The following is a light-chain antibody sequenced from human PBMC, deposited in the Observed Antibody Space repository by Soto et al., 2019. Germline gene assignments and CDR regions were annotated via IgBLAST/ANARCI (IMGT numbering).Light chain of an antibody. Sequence: QSVLTQPASVSGSPGQSITISCTGTSSDVGGYNSVSWYQQHPGKAPKLILYDVTDRPSGVSYRFSGSKSDNTASLTISGLQAADEADYFCSSFTSSMTNAFGSGTKVTV. CDR1: SSDVGGYNS. J-gene: IGLJ1*01. CDR3: SSFTSSMTNA. V-gene: IGLV2-14*01. CDR2: DVT.